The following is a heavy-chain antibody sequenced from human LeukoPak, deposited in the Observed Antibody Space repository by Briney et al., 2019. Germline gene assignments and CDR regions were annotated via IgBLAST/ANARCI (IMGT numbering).Heavy chain of an antibody. Sequence: GGSLRLSCAASGFSFSNHGIHWVRQAPGKGLEWVAFIHYDGSHKYYSDSVKGRFTISRDNSKNTLSLQMTSLRTDDTAIYYCAKDVGYSSSWYEDWGQGTLVTVSS. V-gene: IGHV3-30*02. D-gene: IGHD6-13*01. CDR3: AKDVGYSSSWYED. CDR1: GFSFSNHG. CDR2: IHYDGSHK. J-gene: IGHJ4*02.